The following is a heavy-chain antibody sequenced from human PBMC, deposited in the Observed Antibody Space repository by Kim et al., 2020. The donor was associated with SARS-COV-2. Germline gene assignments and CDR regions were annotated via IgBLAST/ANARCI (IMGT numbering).Heavy chain of an antibody. J-gene: IGHJ4*02. CDR1: GLTFSSYG. V-gene: IGHV3-23*01. CDR3: ARDLTWTTMKVDGY. Sequence: GGSLRLSCGVSGLTFSSYGMSWVRQAPGKGLEWVSAISSSGSNTYYADSVKGRFTISRDNSRSTLYLQMNSLRAEDTAIYYCARDLTWTTMKVDGYWGQGTLVTVSS. D-gene: IGHD3-22*01. CDR2: ISSSGSNT.